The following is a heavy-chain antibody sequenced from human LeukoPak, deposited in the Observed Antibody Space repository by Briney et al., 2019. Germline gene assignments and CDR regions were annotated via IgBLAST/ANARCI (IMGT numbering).Heavy chain of an antibody. V-gene: IGHV1-69*13. J-gene: IGHJ4*02. CDR2: IIPIFGTA. Sequence: SVKVSCKASGGTFSSYAISWVRQAPGQGLEWMGGIIPIFGTANYAQKFQGRVTITADESTSTAYMELSSLKSEDTAVYYCARGIEATLLYPFDYWGQGTLVTVSS. D-gene: IGHD3-3*01. CDR3: ARGIEATLLYPFDY. CDR1: GGTFSSYA.